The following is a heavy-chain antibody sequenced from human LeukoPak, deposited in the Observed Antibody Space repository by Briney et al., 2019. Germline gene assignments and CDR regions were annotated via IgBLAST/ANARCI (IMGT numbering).Heavy chain of an antibody. CDR1: GFTFSSYA. Sequence: GGSLRLSCAASGFTFSSYAMSWVRQAPGKGLEWVSAISASGNSTYYADSVKDRFTISRDNSKNMLYLQMNSLRAEDTAVYYCAKFAADSADYWGQGTLVTVSS. V-gene: IGHV3-23*01. CDR2: ISASGNST. D-gene: IGHD6-13*01. J-gene: IGHJ4*02. CDR3: AKFAADSADY.